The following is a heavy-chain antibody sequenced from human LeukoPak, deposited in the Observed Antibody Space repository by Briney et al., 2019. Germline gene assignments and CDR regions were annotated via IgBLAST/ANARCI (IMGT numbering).Heavy chain of an antibody. D-gene: IGHD6-19*01. J-gene: IGHJ4*02. V-gene: IGHV1-46*01. CDR2: INPSGGST. CDR3: ARELAVAGHLDY. CDR1: GYTFTSYY. Sequence: ASVTVSCKASGYTFTSYYMHWVRQAPGQGLEWMGIINPSGGSTSYAQKFQGRVTMTRDTSTSTVYMELSSLRSEDTAVYYCARELAVAGHLDYWGQGTLVTVSS.